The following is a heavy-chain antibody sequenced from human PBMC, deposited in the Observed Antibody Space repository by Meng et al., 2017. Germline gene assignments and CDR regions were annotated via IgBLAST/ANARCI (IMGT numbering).Heavy chain of an antibody. J-gene: IGHJ6*02. V-gene: IGHV1-2*06. CDR2: INPNSGGT. Sequence: ASVKVSCKASGYTFTGYYMHWVRQAPGQGLEWMGRINPNSGGTNYAQKFQGRVTMTRDTSISTAYMELSRLRSDDTAVYYCATIYSYGHLYYYYYYGMDVWGQGTRSPSP. D-gene: IGHD5-18*01. CDR3: ATIYSYGHLYYYYYYGMDV. CDR1: GYTFTGYY.